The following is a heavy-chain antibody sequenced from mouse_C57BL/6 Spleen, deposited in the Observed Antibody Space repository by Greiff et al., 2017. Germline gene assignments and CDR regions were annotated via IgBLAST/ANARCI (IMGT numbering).Heavy chain of an antibody. CDR3: AKTDGTWFAY. CDR2: IDPSDSYT. J-gene: IGHJ3*01. CDR1: GYTFTSYW. V-gene: IGHV1-69*01. Sequence: QVQLQQPGAELVMPGASVKLSCKASGYTFTSYWMHWVKQRPGQGLEWIGEIDPSDSYTNYNQKFKGKSTLTVDKSSSPAYMQLSSLTSEDSAVYYCAKTDGTWFAYWGQGTLVTVSA.